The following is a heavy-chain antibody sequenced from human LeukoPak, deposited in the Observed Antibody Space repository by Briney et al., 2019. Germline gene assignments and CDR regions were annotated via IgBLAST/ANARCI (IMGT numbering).Heavy chain of an antibody. D-gene: IGHD7-27*01. J-gene: IGHJ4*02. CDR1: GFTFSDYY. CDR3: ARVGKSEDHFDY. CDR2: ISSSGSTI. Sequence: PGGSLRLSCAASGFTFSDYYMSWIRQAPGKGLEWVSYISSSGSTIYYADSVKGRFTISRDNAKNSLYLQMNSLRVEDRAVYYCARVGKSEDHFDYWGQGTLVTVSS. V-gene: IGHV3-11*01.